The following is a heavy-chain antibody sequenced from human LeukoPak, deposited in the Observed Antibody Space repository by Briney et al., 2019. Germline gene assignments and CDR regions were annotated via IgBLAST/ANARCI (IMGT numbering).Heavy chain of an antibody. CDR2: IYYSGST. J-gene: IGHJ4*02. V-gene: IGHV4-39*01. CDR1: GGSISSSSYY. CDR3: ARQERPHYITMVRGVYYFDY. Sequence: PSETLSLTCTVSGGSISSSSYYWGWIRQPPGKGLEWIGSIYYSGSTYYNPSLKSRVTISVDTSKNQFSLKLSSVTAADTAVYYCARQERPHYITMVRGVYYFDYWGQGTLVTVSS. D-gene: IGHD3-10*01.